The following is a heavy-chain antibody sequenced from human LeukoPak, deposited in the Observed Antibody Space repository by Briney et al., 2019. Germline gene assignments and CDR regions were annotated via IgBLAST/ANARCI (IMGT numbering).Heavy chain of an antibody. Sequence: AGGSLRLSCAASGFTFSSYGMHWVRQAPGKGPEWVAVIWYDGSNKYYADSVKGRFTISRDNSKNTLYLQMNSLRAEDTAVYYCARDGGTYYDYVWGSYRYNPPDHWGQGTLVTVSS. CDR2: IWYDGSNK. V-gene: IGHV3-33*01. J-gene: IGHJ4*02. CDR1: GFTFSSYG. D-gene: IGHD3-16*02. CDR3: ARDGGTYYDYVWGSYRYNPPDH.